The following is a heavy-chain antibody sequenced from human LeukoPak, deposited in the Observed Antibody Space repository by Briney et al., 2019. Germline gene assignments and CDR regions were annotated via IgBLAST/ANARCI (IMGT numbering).Heavy chain of an antibody. Sequence: SQTLSLTCGISGDSVSSKSGGWNWIRQSPSRGLEWLGRTYYTSKWYNEYAVSMKSRITIISDTSKNQLSLHLDSVTPEDTAVYYCAREQLWSGPNRFDSWGQGTLVTVSS. CDR3: AREQLWSGPNRFDS. J-gene: IGHJ5*01. CDR2: TYYTSKWYN. V-gene: IGHV6-1*01. CDR1: GDSVSSKSGG. D-gene: IGHD3-10*02.